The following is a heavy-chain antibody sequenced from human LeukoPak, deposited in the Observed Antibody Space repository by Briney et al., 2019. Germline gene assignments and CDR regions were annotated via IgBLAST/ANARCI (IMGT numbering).Heavy chain of an antibody. V-gene: IGHV5-51*01. Sequence: GESLKISCKGSGYSFTSYWIGWVRQMPGKGLEWMGIVYPGDSDTRYSPSFQGQVTISADKSISTAYLQWSSLKASDTAKYYCARYSYCSGGSCYNGGYYYYYGMDVWGQGTTVTVSS. CDR3: ARYSYCSGGSCYNGGYYYYYGMDV. CDR2: VYPGDSDT. CDR1: GYSFTSYW. J-gene: IGHJ6*02. D-gene: IGHD2-15*01.